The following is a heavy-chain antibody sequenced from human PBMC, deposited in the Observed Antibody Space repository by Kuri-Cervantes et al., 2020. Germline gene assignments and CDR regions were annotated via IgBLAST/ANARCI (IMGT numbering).Heavy chain of an antibody. Sequence: GGSLRLSCAASGFTFSSYSMNWVRQAPGKGLEWVSSISSSSSYIYYADSVKGRFTISRDNAKNSLYLQMNSLRAEDTAVYYCARTPTWFGELLYLNCYYGMDVWGQGTTVTVSS. D-gene: IGHD3-10*01. V-gene: IGHV3-21*01. CDR3: ARTPTWFGELLYLNCYYGMDV. J-gene: IGHJ6*02. CDR2: ISSSSSYI. CDR1: GFTFSSYS.